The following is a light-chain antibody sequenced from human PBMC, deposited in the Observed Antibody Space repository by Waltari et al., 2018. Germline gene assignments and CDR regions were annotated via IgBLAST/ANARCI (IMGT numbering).Light chain of an antibody. V-gene: IGKV1-5*03. J-gene: IGKJ1*01. CDR1: QSVSRW. Sequence: DIQMTQSPASLSASVGDRVTITCRASQSVSRWLACYQQKPGAAPNLLIYEASKLHSGVPSRLSGDGSGTEFTLTISSLQPDDFATYFCQQYNTYRTFDQGTKVEI. CDR2: EAS. CDR3: QQYNTYRT.